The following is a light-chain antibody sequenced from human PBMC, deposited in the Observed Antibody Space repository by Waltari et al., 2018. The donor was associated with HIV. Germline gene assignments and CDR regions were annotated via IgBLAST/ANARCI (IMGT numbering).Light chain of an antibody. J-gene: IGKJ1*01. Sequence: IQMTQSPSTLSASIGDRVTITCRASQSAGTWLAWYQQKAGKAPDLLIYGASTLEHGVPLGFSGTGSGTEFTLSSSDLQADDIATYFCQKYNSGSRTFGPGTKV. CDR3: QKYNSGSRT. V-gene: IGKV1-5*03. CDR2: GAS. CDR1: QSAGTW.